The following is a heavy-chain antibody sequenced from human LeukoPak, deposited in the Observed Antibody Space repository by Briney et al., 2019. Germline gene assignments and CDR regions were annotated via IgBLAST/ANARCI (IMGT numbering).Heavy chain of an antibody. V-gene: IGHV1-46*01. J-gene: IGHJ6*03. CDR1: GYTFTSYY. D-gene: IGHD4-23*01. CDR2: INPSGGST. CDR3: ARAPHDYGGNSGGYYMDV. Sequence: ASVKVSCKASGYTFTSYYMHWVRQAPGQGLEWMGIINPSGGSTSYAQKFQGRVTMTRDTSTSTVYMELSSLRSEDTAVYYCARAPHDYGGNSGGYYMDVWGKGTTVTISS.